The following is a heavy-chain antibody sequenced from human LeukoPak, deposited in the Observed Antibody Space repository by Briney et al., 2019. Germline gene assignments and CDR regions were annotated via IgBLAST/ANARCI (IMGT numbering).Heavy chain of an antibody. Sequence: PGGSLRLSCAASGFTFSSYAMSWVRLAPGKGLQWVSAINNGGYTTNYADSVKGRFTISRDNSKNTLFLQMNSLRAEDTALYFCTKDRATFMEWPSWFDTWGQGTRVIVSS. CDR3: TKDRATFMEWPSWFDT. V-gene: IGHV3-23*01. CDR2: INNGGYTT. J-gene: IGHJ5*02. D-gene: IGHD3-3*02. CDR1: GFTFSSYA.